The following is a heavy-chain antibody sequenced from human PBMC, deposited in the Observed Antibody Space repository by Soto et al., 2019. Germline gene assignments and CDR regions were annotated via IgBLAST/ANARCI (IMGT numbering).Heavy chain of an antibody. J-gene: IGHJ4*02. Sequence: GASVKVSCKASGYTFTGYYMHWVRQAPGQGLEWMGWINPNSGGTNYAQKFQGRVTMTRDTSISTAYMELSRLRSDDTAVYYCARAPRKILSLGEAHFDYWGQGTLVTVSS. D-gene: IGHD3-16*01. CDR1: GYTFTGYY. CDR3: ARAPRKILSLGEAHFDY. CDR2: INPNSGGT. V-gene: IGHV1-2*02.